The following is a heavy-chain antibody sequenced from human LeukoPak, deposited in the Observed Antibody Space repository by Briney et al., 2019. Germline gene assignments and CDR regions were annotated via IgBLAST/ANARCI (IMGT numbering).Heavy chain of an antibody. CDR1: GGSISSGGYY. Sequence: SETLSLTCTVSGGSISSGGYYWSWIRQHPGKGLEWIGEINHSGSTNYNPSLKSRVTISVDTSKNQFSLKLSSVTAADTAVYYCARGGYFDWLLPFDYWGQGTLVTVSS. J-gene: IGHJ4*02. CDR3: ARGGYFDWLLPFDY. CDR2: INHSGST. D-gene: IGHD3-9*01. V-gene: IGHV4-39*07.